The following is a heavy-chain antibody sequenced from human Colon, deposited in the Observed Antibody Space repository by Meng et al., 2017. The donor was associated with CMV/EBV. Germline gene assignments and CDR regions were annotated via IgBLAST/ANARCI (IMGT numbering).Heavy chain of an antibody. D-gene: IGHD3-10*01. J-gene: IGHJ4*02. CDR1: GYPFTGYF. CDR3: ATISGGDFDF. V-gene: IGHV1-2*02. CDR2: LNPNSGDT. Sequence: QVQLGEAGAGLKKHGASVKVLGKTPGYPFTGYFLVWVRQAPGQGLEWMGSLNPNSGDTNSAQKFHGRLTMTRDTSIHTAYMELGSLRSDDTAVYYCATISGGDFDFWGQGTLVTVSS.